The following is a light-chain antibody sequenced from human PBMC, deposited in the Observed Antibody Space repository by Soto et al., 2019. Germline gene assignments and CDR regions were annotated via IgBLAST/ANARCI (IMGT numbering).Light chain of an antibody. Sequence: QSVLTQPPSVSGAPGQRVTISCTGSSSNIGAGYDVHWYQQLPGTAPKLLIYGNSNRPSGVPDRFSGSKSATSASLAITGLQAEYQADYYCQSYDSSLSAYVFGTGTKLTVL. CDR1: SSNIGAGYD. J-gene: IGLJ1*01. V-gene: IGLV1-40*01. CDR3: QSYDSSLSAYV. CDR2: GNS.